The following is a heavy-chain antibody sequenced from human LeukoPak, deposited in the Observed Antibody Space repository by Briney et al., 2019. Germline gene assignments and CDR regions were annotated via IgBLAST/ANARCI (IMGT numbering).Heavy chain of an antibody. CDR1: GGTFSSYA. CDR3: ARVLRGLGTFDY. V-gene: IGHV1-2*02. J-gene: IGHJ4*02. CDR2: INPNSGGT. D-gene: IGHD3-16*01. Sequence: ASVKVSCKASGGTFSSYAISWVRQAPGQGLEWMGWINPNSGGTNYAQKFQGRVTMTRDTSISTAYMELSRLRSDDTAVYYCARVLRGLGTFDYWGQGTLVTVSS.